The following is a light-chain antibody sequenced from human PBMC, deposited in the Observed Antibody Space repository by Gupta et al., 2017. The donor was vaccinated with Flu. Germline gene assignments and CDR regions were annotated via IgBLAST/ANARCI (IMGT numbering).Light chain of an antibody. V-gene: IGLV3-21*02. Sequence: GGKNIGSKSVYWYQQKPGQAPVVVLYDDTARPSGIPERFSGSNSGNTATLTISRVEAGDEADYYCQVGDISRDYRVFGGGTKLTVL. CDR2: DDT. CDR3: QVGDISRDYRV. CDR1: NIGSKS. J-gene: IGLJ3*02.